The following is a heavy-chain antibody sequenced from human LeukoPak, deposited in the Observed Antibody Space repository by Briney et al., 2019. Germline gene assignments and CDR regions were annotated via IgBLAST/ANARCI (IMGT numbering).Heavy chain of an antibody. V-gene: IGHV1-2*02. CDR2: TNTNSANT. Sequence: GASVEVSCKAAGYTFTGYVIQWVRQAPGQGLEWMGWTNTNSANTNYAQKFQGRVTMTRDTSINTAYMELTGLTSYETAVYPCARDPHLLLHNDRWGQGTLVTASS. CDR3: ARDPHLLLHNDR. J-gene: IGHJ5*02. CDR1: GYTFTGYV. D-gene: IGHD2-15*01.